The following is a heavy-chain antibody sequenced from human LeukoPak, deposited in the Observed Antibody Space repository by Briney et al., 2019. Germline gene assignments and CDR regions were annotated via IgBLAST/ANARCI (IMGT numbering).Heavy chain of an antibody. CDR1: GDSITSYY. Sequence: SETLSLTCADPGDSITSYYWSSIRQPPGKGLEWIGYIYYSGSTNYNPSLKSRVTISVDTSKNQFSLKLSSVTAADTAVYFCARKGSSIWANPFDYWGQGTLVTVSS. CDR2: IYYSGST. J-gene: IGHJ4*02. CDR3: ARKGSSIWANPFDY. D-gene: IGHD6-13*01. V-gene: IGHV4-59*01.